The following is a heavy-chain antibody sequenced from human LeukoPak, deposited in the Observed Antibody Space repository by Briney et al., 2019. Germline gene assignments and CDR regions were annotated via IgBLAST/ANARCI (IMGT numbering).Heavy chain of an antibody. D-gene: IGHD5-18*01. CDR3: AKKQRLRIQLWPYDY. V-gene: IGHV3-23*01. Sequence: GGSLRLSCAASGFTFYDYAMSWVRLAPGKGLEWVSAISGSGGSTYYADSVKGRFTISRDNSKNTLYLQMNSLRAEDTAVYYCAKKQRLRIQLWPYDYWGQGTLVTVSS. J-gene: IGHJ4*02. CDR2: ISGSGGST. CDR1: GFTFYDYA.